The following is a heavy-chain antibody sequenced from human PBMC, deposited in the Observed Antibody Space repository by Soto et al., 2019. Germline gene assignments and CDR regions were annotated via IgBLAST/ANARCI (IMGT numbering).Heavy chain of an antibody. CDR1: GYRFSSYW. CDR3: ARQEYSSWSPAFDF. J-gene: IGHJ3*01. D-gene: IGHD6-6*01. CDR2: IYAGDSDT. Sequence: GESLKISCKGSGYRFSSYWIGWVLQMPGKGLEWMGIIYAGDSDTRYSPSFQGQVTISADKSFSTAYLQWSSLKASDTAMYYCARQEYSSWSPAFDFWGQGTMVTVSS. V-gene: IGHV5-51*01.